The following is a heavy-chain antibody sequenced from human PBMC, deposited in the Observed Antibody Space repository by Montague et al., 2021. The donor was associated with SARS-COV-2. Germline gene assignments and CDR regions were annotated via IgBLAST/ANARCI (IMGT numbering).Heavy chain of an antibody. CDR2: INHSGST. V-gene: IGHV4-34*01. CDR1: GGSFSGYY. D-gene: IGHD3-22*01. CDR3: ARGPKRVFTYDYDSGGYASDY. J-gene: IGHJ4*02. Sequence: SETLSLTCAVYGGSFSGYYWSWIRQPPGKGLEWIGEINHSGSTKYNPSLKSRVTISVDTSKNQFSLKLSSVTAADTAVYYCARGPKRVFTYDYDSGGYASDYWGQGTLVTVSS.